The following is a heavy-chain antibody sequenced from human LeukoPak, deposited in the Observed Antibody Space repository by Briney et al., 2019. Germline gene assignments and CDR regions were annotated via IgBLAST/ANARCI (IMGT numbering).Heavy chain of an antibody. CDR2: FDPEDGET. CDR1: GDTLTELS. Sequence: VASVKVSCKVSGDTLTELSMHWVRQAPGKGLEWMGGFDPEDGETIYAQKFQGRVTMTEDTSTDTAYMELSSLRSEDTAVYYCATLTWIQLWLLDYWGQGTLVTVSS. CDR3: ATLTWIQLWLLDY. D-gene: IGHD5-18*01. J-gene: IGHJ4*02. V-gene: IGHV1-24*01.